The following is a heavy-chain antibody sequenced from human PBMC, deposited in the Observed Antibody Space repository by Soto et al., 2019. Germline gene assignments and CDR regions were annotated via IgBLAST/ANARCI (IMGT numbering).Heavy chain of an antibody. CDR1: GGSISSYY. Sequence: QVQLQESGPGLVRPSETLSLTCTVSGGSISSYYWIWIRQAPGKGLDWIGYLHYSGTTKDTYYNPSLSSRVSMSADTSKRQLSLRLTSVAPTDTAVYYCARAEMTTVRAFDIWGRGTMVAVSP. D-gene: IGHD4-4*01. J-gene: IGHJ3*02. V-gene: IGHV4-59*01. CDR2: LHYSGTT. CDR3: ARAEMTTVRAFDI.